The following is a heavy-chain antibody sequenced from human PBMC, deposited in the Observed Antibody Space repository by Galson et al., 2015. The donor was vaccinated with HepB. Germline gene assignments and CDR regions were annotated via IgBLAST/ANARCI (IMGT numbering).Heavy chain of an antibody. Sequence: QSGAEVKKPGESLKISCKGSAYTFSTYWIGWVRQMPGKGLEWMGIIYPGDSDTRYSPSFQGQVTISADKSISTAYLQWSSLKASDTAIYYCARRIVGAAGWFDPWGQGTLVTVSS. D-gene: IGHD1-26*01. CDR3: ARRIVGAAGWFDP. CDR1: AYTFSTYW. V-gene: IGHV5-51*01. J-gene: IGHJ5*02. CDR2: IYPGDSDT.